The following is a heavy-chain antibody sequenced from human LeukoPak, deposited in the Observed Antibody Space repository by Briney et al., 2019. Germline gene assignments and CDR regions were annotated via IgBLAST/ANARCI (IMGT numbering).Heavy chain of an antibody. CDR1: GDSISRYY. Sequence: TSGTLSLTCTVSGDSISRYYWSWIRQPPGKGLEWIAYIYYTGSSKYNPSLKSRVTISVDTSKNQFSLKLSSVTAADTAVYYCASSTPYYYDTSGYPTPGAFDVWGQGTMVTVSS. D-gene: IGHD3-22*01. J-gene: IGHJ3*01. V-gene: IGHV4-59*08. CDR3: ASSTPYYYDTSGYPTPGAFDV. CDR2: IYYTGSS.